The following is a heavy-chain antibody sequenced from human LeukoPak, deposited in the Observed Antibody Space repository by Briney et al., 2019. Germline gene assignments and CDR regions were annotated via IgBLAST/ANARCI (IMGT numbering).Heavy chain of an antibody. Sequence: GEPLQISCKGSGYRFTNYWITWVRQMPGKGLEWMGRIDPSDSYTNYSPSFQGHVTISADKSISTPYLQWSSLKASDTAMYYCARLPVRGEGYKLDYWGQGTLVTVSS. CDR3: ARLPVRGEGYKLDY. V-gene: IGHV5-10-1*01. CDR2: IDPSDSYT. J-gene: IGHJ4*02. D-gene: IGHD5-24*01. CDR1: GYRFTNYW.